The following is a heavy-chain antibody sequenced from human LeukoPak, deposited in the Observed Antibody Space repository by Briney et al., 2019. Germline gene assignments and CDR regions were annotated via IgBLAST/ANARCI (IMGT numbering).Heavy chain of an antibody. CDR2: IIPIFGTA. CDR3: ARDYRPYYYDSSGYSDY. V-gene: IGHV1-69*05. J-gene: IGHJ4*02. Sequence: SVKVSCKASGGTFTSYAISWVRQAPGQGLEWMGGIIPIFGTANYAQKFQGRVTLTTDESTSTAYMELSSLRSEDTAVYYCARDYRPYYYDSSGYSDYWGQGTLVTVSS. CDR1: GGTFTSYA. D-gene: IGHD3-22*01.